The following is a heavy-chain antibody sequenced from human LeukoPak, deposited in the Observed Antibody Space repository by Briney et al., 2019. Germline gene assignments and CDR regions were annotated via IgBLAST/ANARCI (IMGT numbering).Heavy chain of an antibody. J-gene: IGHJ4*02. CDR1: GGSFSGYY. D-gene: IGHD3-22*01. V-gene: IGHV4-34*01. Sequence: SETLSLTCAVYGGSFSGYYWSWIRQPPGKGLEWIGEINHGGSTNYNPSLKSRVTISVDTSKNQFSLKLSSVTAADTAVYYCARGDTKLYYYDSSAPGAFDYWGQGTLVTVSS. CDR3: ARGDTKLYYYDSSAPGAFDY. CDR2: INHGGST.